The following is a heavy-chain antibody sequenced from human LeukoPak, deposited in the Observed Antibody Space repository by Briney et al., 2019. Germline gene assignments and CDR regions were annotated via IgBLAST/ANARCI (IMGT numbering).Heavy chain of an antibody. V-gene: IGHV3-7*01. CDR1: GFTFSNYW. CDR3: ASFLGLGELSFQDWFDP. D-gene: IGHD3-16*02. J-gene: IGHJ5*02. CDR2: IKQDGSEK. Sequence: GGSLRLSCAASGFTFSNYWMSWVRQAPGKGLEWVANIKQDGSEKYYVDSVKGRFTISRDNAKNSLYLQMNSLRAEDTAVYYCASFLGLGELSFQDWFDPWGQGTLVTVSS.